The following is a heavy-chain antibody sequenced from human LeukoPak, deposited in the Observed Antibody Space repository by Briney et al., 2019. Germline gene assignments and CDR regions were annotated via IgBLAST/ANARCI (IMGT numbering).Heavy chain of an antibody. J-gene: IGHJ4*02. D-gene: IGHD4-17*01. CDR3: ARDRGFSESNDYGDYADY. CDR2: ISSSGSTI. CDR1: GFTFSSYE. Sequence: PGGSLRLSCAASGFTFSSYEMNWVRQAPGKGLEWVSYISSSGSTIYYADSVKGRFTISRDNAKNSLYLQMSSLRAEDTAVYYCARDRGFSESNDYGDYADYWGQGTLVTVSS. V-gene: IGHV3-48*03.